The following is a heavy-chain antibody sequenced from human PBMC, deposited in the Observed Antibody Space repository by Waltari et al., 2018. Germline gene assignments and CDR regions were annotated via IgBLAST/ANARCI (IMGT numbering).Heavy chain of an antibody. D-gene: IGHD2-21*01. CDR3: AGRLNSFHYFDY. CDR2: IFSGGDT. V-gene: IGHV3-66*01. J-gene: IGHJ4*02. CDR1: GFTVSSNF. Sequence: EVQLVESGGGLVQPGGSLRLSCTASGFTVSSNFMTWVRRAPGKGVEYVSVIFSGGDTYYAASVKDRFTVSRDSSKNTLYLQMNSLTAGDTAVYYCAGRLNSFHYFDYWGQGTLVTVSS.